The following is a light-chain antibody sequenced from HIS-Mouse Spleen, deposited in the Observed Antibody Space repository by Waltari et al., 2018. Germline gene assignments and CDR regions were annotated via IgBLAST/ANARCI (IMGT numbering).Light chain of an antibody. CDR2: DVS. J-gene: IGLJ1*01. CDR3: CSYAGSYTGV. V-gene: IGLV2-11*01. CDR1: SSDVGSYNY. Sequence: QSALTQPRSVSGSPGQSVCISCREPSSDVGSYNYVYWYQQPPGKAPKLMIYDVSKRPSGVPDRFSGSKSGNTASLTISGLQAEDEADYYCCSYAGSYTGVFGTGTKVTVL.